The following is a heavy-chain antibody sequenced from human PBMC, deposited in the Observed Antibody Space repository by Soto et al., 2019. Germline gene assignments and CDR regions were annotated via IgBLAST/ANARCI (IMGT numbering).Heavy chain of an antibody. Sequence: ASGKVSCNASGYTFTSYDINWVRQATGQGLEWMGWMNPNSGNTGYAQKFQGRVTMTRNTSISTAYMELSSLRSEDTAVYYCAREIRVSYGAFDIWGQGTMFPVS. V-gene: IGHV1-8*01. CDR2: MNPNSGNT. CDR3: AREIRVSYGAFDI. D-gene: IGHD3-10*01. CDR1: GYTFTSYD. J-gene: IGHJ3*02.